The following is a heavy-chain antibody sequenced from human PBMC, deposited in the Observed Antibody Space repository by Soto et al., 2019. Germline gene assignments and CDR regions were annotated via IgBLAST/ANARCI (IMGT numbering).Heavy chain of an antibody. CDR1: GASVSSSHW. D-gene: IGHD2-2*01. V-gene: IGHV4-4*02. Sequence: QVHLQESGPGLVKPSGTLSLTCGVSGASVSSSHWWTWVRQPPGKGLEWIGEIYHVGFTSYNPSLKSRVIMSMDQSRNQFYMEMSSVTAADTAVYYCARVRSPSSTRPAAVLYCFDYWGQGSLVTVSS. CDR2: IYHVGFT. J-gene: IGHJ4*02. CDR3: ARVRSPSSTRPAAVLYCFDY.